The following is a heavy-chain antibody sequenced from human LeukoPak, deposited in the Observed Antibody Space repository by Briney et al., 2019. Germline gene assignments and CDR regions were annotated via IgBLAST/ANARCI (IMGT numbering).Heavy chain of an antibody. J-gene: IGHJ4*02. CDR3: AFGGVIALYFAY. CDR1: GFTFSWNW. V-gene: IGHV3-7*01. D-gene: IGHD3-16*02. CDR2: IKQDGRDS. Sequence: GGTLRFSCVASGFTFSWNWMSWVRQAPGKGLEGVANIKQDGRDSHYVGSVKGRFTIPRDYAKKSVYLEMNSLRAEDTVVYYCAFGGVIALYFAYWGQGTLVTVSS.